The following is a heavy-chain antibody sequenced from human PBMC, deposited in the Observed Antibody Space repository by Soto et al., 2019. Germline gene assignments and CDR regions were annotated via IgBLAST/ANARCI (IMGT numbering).Heavy chain of an antibody. CDR2: IRSKVNNYAT. J-gene: IGHJ3*02. V-gene: IGHV3-73*01. D-gene: IGHD4-17*01. CDR3: ARLFAYGDAFDI. CDR1: GSTFSGSA. Sequence: ESGGGLVQPGKSLKLSCAASGSTFSGSAIHWVRQASGKGLEWVGRIRSKVNNYATAYAASVKGRFIISRDDSKNTAYLQMNSLKTEDTAVYYCARLFAYGDAFDIWGQGTMVTVSS.